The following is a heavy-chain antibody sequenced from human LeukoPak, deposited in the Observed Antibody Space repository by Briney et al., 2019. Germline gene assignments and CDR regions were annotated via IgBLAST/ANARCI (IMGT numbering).Heavy chain of an antibody. CDR3: ASLGADYGEIYFDY. J-gene: IGHJ4*02. V-gene: IGHV1-69*01. CDR1: GRTFHSYA. D-gene: IGHD4-17*01. CDR2: LIPIFGTA. Sequence: SVQVSCHASGRTFHSYAIRWVRQAPGQGLEWMGGLIPIFGTANYSQKFQGRATITADESTSTAYMELSSLRSEDTAVYYCASLGADYGEIYFDYWGQGALVTAS.